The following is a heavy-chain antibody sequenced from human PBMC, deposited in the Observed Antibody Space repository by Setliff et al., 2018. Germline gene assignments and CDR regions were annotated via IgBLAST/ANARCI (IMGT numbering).Heavy chain of an antibody. Sequence: PGGLRLSCAASGFTFSSYWMSWVRQAPGKGLEWVANIKQDGSEKYYVDSVKGRFTISRDNAKNSLYLQMNSLRAEDTAVYYCARFYSNYGYYYYYMDVWGKGTTVTVSS. J-gene: IGHJ6*03. D-gene: IGHD4-4*01. CDR2: IKQDGSEK. CDR3: ARFYSNYGYYYYYMDV. V-gene: IGHV3-7*03. CDR1: GFTFSSYW.